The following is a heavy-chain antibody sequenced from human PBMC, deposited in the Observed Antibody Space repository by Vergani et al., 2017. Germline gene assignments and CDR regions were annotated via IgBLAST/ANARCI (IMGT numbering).Heavy chain of an antibody. J-gene: IGHJ4*02. V-gene: IGHV3-23*01. CDR2: ISGSGGST. CDR3: AKAVAAAGQFDY. Sequence: EVQLLESGGGLVQPGGSLRLSCAASGFTFSSYAMSWVRQAPGKGRKWVSAISGSGGSTYYADSVKGRFTISRDNSKNTRYLQRNSLRAEDTAVYYCAKAVAAAGQFDYWGQGTLVTVSS. D-gene: IGHD6-13*01. CDR1: GFTFSSYA.